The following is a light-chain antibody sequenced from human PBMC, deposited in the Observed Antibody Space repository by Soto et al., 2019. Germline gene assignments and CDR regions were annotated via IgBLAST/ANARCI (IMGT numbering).Light chain of an antibody. V-gene: IGKV1-39*01. CDR3: QQTYSTPRT. CDR2: AAS. Sequence: VQMTQSPSSLSASVGDRVTITCRASQNIYTFLHWYQQKPGEAPKLLIYAASILASGVPSRFSGRGSGTDFNFTIGSLQPEDFATYYCQQTYSTPRTLGQGTKVDIK. CDR1: QNIYTF. J-gene: IGKJ2*01.